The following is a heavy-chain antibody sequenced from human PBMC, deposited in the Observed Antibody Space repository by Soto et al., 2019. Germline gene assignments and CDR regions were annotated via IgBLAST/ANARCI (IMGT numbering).Heavy chain of an antibody. CDR2: IYPGDSDT. CDR1: GYSFTTYW. Sequence: GESLKISCKGSGYSFTTYWIGWVRQMPGKGLEGMVIIYPGDSDTRYSPSFQGQVTISADKSINTTYLQWSSLKASDTAIYYCERQAAAAKDYYAMDVWGQGT. V-gene: IGHV5-51*01. D-gene: IGHD6-13*01. CDR3: ERQAAAAKDYYAMDV. J-gene: IGHJ6*02.